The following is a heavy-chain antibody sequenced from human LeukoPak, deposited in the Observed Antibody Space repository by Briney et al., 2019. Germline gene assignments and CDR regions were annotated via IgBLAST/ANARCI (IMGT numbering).Heavy chain of an antibody. Sequence: GTSVKVSCKPSGFTFTSSAMQWVRQARGQRLEWIGWIVVGSGNTNYAQKFQERVTITRDMSTSTAYMELSSLRSEDTAVYYCAAVPYYYDSSGYYPWGQGTLVTVSS. CDR3: AAVPYYYDSSGYYP. CDR2: IVVGSGNT. D-gene: IGHD3-22*01. CDR1: GFTFTSSA. V-gene: IGHV1-58*02. J-gene: IGHJ5*02.